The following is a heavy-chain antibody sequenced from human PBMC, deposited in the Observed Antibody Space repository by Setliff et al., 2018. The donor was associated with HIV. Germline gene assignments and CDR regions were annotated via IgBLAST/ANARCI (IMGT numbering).Heavy chain of an antibody. Sequence: SETLSLTXTVSXXXIXSSXDYWXXGRQPPGKGLEWIGSIYYSGITYYNPSLKSRVTISVDTSKNQCSLKLTSVTAAATAVYYCARRLVVRGVISGGDNWFDPRGQGTLVTVPQ. D-gene: IGHD3-10*01. CDR2: IYYSGIT. CDR1: XXXIXSSXDY. V-gene: IGHV4-39*01. J-gene: IGHJ5*02. CDR3: ARRLVVRGVISGGDNWFDP.